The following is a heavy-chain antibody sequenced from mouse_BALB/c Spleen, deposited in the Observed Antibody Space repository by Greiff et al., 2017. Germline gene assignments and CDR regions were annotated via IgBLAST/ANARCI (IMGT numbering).Heavy chain of an antibody. CDR2: ISYSGST. J-gene: IGHJ2*01. Sequence: EVQGVESGPGLVKPSQSLSLTCTVTGYSITSDYAWNWIRQFPGNKLEWMGYISYSGSTSYNPSLKSRISITRDTSKNQFFLQLNSVTTEDTATYYCARDTSLLRLDYWGQGTTLTVSS. V-gene: IGHV3-2*02. CDR1: GYSITSDYA. D-gene: IGHD1-2*01. CDR3: ARDTSLLRLDY.